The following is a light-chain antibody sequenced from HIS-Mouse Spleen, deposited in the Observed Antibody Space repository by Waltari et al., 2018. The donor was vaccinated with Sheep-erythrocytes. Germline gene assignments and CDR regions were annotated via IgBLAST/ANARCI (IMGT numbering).Light chain of an antibody. J-gene: IGLJ2*01. CDR3: QVWDSSSDPVV. Sequence: SYVLTQPPSVSVAPGQTARIXCXXNNIGXXSVHWYQQKPGQAPVLVVYDDSDRPSGXXERVSGANSGNXATLTISRGEAGDEADYYCQVWDSSSDPVVFGGGTKLTX. V-gene: IGLV3-21*02. CDR2: DDS. CDR1: NIGXXS.